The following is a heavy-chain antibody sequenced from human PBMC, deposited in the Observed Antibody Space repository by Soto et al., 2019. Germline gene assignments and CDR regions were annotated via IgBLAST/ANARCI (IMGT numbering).Heavy chain of an antibody. CDR1: GYTFTSYY. CDR2: INPNNGNT. Sequence: ASVKVSCKAAGYTFTSYYMHWVRQAPGQGLEWMGMINPNNGNTNYAQKFQGRLTMTADTSTSTAYMELRSLRSDDTAVYYCARENSYFDYWGQGTLVTVSS. CDR3: ARENSYFDY. J-gene: IGHJ4*02. V-gene: IGHV1-46*01.